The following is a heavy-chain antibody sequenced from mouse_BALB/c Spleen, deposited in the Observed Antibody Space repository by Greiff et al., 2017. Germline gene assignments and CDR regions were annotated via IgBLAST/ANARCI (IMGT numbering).Heavy chain of an antibody. J-gene: IGHJ4*01. CDR2: IYPGNSDT. CDR1: GYTFTSYW. D-gene: IGHD2-10*02. V-gene: IGHV1-5*01. Sequence: EVKLVESGTVLARPGASVKMSSKASGYTFTSYWMHWVKQRPGQGLEWIGAIYPGNSDTSYNQKFKGKAKLTAVTSTSTAYMELSSLTNEDSAVYYCTRWKYGKDYAMDYWGQGTSVTVSS. CDR3: TRWKYGKDYAMDY.